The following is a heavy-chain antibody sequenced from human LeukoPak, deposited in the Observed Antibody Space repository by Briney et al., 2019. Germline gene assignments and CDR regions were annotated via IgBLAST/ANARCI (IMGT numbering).Heavy chain of an antibody. D-gene: IGHD5-18*01. Sequence: PSEALSLTCTVSGGSISSGGYYWSWIRQHPGKGLEWIGYIYYSGSTYYNPSLKSRVTISVDTSKNQFSLKLSSVTAADTAVYYCARVLGSDYGGYGYGSIYFDYWGQGTLVTVSS. CDR3: ARVLGSDYGGYGYGSIYFDY. J-gene: IGHJ4*02. CDR2: IYYSGST. CDR1: GGSISSGGYY. V-gene: IGHV4-31*03.